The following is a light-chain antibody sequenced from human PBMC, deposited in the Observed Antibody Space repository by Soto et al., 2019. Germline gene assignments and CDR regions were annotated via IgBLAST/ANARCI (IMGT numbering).Light chain of an antibody. CDR3: QQYNSYWGT. CDR2: KAS. Sequence: DIQMTQSPSTLSASVGDRVTITCRASQSISNWLAWYQQKPGKAPKLLIFKASSLESGVPSRFSGSGSGTEFTLTISSLQPDDFATYYCQQYNSYWGTFGQGTKVDIK. CDR1: QSISNW. J-gene: IGKJ1*01. V-gene: IGKV1-5*03.